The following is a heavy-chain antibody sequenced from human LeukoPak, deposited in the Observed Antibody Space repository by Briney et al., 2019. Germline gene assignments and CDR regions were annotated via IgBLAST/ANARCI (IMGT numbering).Heavy chain of an antibody. D-gene: IGHD2-8*01. CDR1: GGSISRSSYY. CDR3: AMFSYFDAFDI. J-gene: IGHJ3*02. CDR2: IYYSGST. V-gene: IGHV4-39*07. Sequence: PSETLSLTCTVSGGSISRSSYYWGWIRQPPGKGLEWIGSIYYSGSTYYNPSLKSRVTISVDTSKNQFSLKLSSVTAADTAVYYCAMFSYFDAFDIWGQGTMVTVSS.